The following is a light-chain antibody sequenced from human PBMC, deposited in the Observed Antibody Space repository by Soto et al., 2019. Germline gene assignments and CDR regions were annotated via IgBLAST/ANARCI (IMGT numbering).Light chain of an antibody. V-gene: IGLV1-40*01. CDR2: GNN. Sequence: QAVVTQPPSVSGAPGQRVTISCTGSSSNIGAGYDVHWYQQLPGTAPKLLIYGNNNRPSGVPDRFSGSKSGTSASLAITGLHADDEADYYCQSYDSSVTLRVFGTGTKLTVL. J-gene: IGLJ1*01. CDR3: QSYDSSVTLRV. CDR1: SSNIGAGYD.